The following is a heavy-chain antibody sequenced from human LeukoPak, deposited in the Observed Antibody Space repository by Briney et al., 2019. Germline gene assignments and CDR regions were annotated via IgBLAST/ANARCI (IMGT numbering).Heavy chain of an antibody. V-gene: IGHV4-31*11. D-gene: IGHD3-22*01. J-gene: IGHJ4*02. CDR2: IYYSGST. CDR3: ARWDSSGYSYYFDY. Sequence: SETLSLTCAVCGGSISSGGSSWSWIRQPPGKGLEWIGYIYYSGSTYYNPSLKSRVTISVDTSKNQFSLKLSSVTAADTAVYYCARWDSSGYSYYFDYWGQGTLVTVSS. CDR1: GGSISSGGSS.